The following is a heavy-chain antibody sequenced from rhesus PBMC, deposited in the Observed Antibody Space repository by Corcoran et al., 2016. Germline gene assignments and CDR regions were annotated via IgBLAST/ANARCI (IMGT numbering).Heavy chain of an antibody. J-gene: IGHJ2*01. CDR3: AKGYSGSWTFYWYFDL. CDR2: SDPMYSDT. V-gene: IGHV5-2*01. Sequence: EVQLVQSGAEVKRPGESLKISCKTSGYSFTSYWISWVRQMPGKGLEWMGASDPMYSDTRYSPSFQGQVTISADKSISTTYLQWSSLKASDSATYYCAKGYSGSWTFYWYFDLWGPGTPITISS. D-gene: IGHD6-25*01. CDR1: GYSFTSYW.